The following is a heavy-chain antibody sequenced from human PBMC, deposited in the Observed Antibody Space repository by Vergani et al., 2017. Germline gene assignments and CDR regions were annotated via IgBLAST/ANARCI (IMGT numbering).Heavy chain of an antibody. D-gene: IGHD6-19*01. V-gene: IGHV4-39*01. Sequence: QLHLQESGPGLVKPSETLSLTCTVSGGSITSSSNYWGWIRQPPGKGLEWIGNIYHSGAAYYNPSLKSRVSISVETSKSQFSLKVTSVTAADTAVYFCARQRPGSGWSPGDFDDWGEGILVTVSS. CDR2: IYHSGAA. J-gene: IGHJ4*02. CDR1: GGSITSSSNY. CDR3: ARQRPGSGWSPGDFDD.